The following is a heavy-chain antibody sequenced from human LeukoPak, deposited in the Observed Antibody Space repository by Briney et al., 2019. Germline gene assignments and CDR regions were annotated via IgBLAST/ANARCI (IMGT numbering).Heavy chain of an antibody. J-gene: IGHJ5*02. CDR3: ARGQGATVPQVDKNWFDP. CDR2: VNESGGT. Sequence: SETLSLTCAVYIDSFSNYHWNWIRQTPAKGMEWIGEVNESGGTNISPSLRSRVILSVDTSKNQFSLKLISVTVADTAIYYCARGQGATVPQVDKNWFDPWGQGTRVTVSS. V-gene: IGHV4-34*01. D-gene: IGHD1-26*01. CDR1: IDSFSNYH.